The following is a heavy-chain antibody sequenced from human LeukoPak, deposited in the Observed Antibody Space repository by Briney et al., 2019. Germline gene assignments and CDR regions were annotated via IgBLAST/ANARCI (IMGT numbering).Heavy chain of an antibody. J-gene: IGHJ4*02. Sequence: ASVKVSCKASGGTFSSYAISWVRQAPGQGLEWMGRIIPILGIANYAQKFQGRVTITADKSTSTAYMELSSLRSEDTAVYYCARDQGSITMIAEGYWGQGTLVTVSS. D-gene: IGHD3-22*01. V-gene: IGHV1-69*04. CDR1: GGTFSSYA. CDR3: ARDQGSITMIAEGY. CDR2: IIPILGIA.